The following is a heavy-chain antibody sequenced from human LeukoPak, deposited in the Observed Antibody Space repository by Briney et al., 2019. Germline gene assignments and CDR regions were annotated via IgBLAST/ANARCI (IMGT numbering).Heavy chain of an antibody. D-gene: IGHD6-19*01. CDR3: ARDISSGWYYFDY. Sequence: SETLSLTCTVSGDSISSYYWSWIRQPPGKGLEWIGHFYYSGSTNYNPSLKSRVTISVDTSKNQFSLKLSSVTAADTAVYYCARDISSGWYYFDYWGQGTLVTVSS. CDR2: FYYSGST. V-gene: IGHV4-59*01. J-gene: IGHJ4*02. CDR1: GDSISSYY.